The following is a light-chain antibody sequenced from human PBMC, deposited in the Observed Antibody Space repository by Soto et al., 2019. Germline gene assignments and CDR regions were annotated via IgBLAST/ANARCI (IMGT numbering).Light chain of an antibody. J-gene: IGKJ4*01. V-gene: IGKV3-20*01. Sequence: EIVLTQSPGTLSLSPGERATLSCRASQSVSSSYLAWYQQKPGQAPRLLIYGASSSATGIPDRFSGSGSGPHLTHTTSSLQHEDSAVHYRQKYHGTQRTFGRAPQVEIK. CDR2: GAS. CDR3: QKYHGTQRT. CDR1: QSVSSSY.